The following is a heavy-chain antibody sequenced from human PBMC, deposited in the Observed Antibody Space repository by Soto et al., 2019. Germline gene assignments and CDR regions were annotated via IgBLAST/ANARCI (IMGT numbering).Heavy chain of an antibody. CDR2: ISAYNGNT. CDR3: ARDLYYDFWSGLVGRLAPARYGMGV. Sequence: GASVKVSCKASGYTFTSYGISWVRQAPGQGLEWMGWISAYNGNTNYAQKLQGRVTMTTDTSTSTAYMELRSLRSDDTAVYYCARDLYYDFWSGLVGRLAPARYGMGVSGEGATVT. J-gene: IGHJ6*02. V-gene: IGHV1-18*01. D-gene: IGHD3-3*01. CDR1: GYTFTSYG.